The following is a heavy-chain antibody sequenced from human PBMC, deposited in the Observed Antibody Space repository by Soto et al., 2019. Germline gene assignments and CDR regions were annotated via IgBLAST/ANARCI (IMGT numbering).Heavy chain of an antibody. J-gene: IGHJ3*02. Sequence: SETRSLTCTVSGGSLSTYNWNWVRQSAGKGLEWIGRIYSNGTAYYNPSLKSRVTMSLDTLNNQVSLWLSSVTAADTAKYYCACERAYQLSGADSLDIWGLGTMVTVSS. CDR2: IYSNGTA. D-gene: IGHD2-2*01. V-gene: IGHV4-4*07. CDR1: GGSLSTYN. CDR3: ACERAYQLSGADSLDI.